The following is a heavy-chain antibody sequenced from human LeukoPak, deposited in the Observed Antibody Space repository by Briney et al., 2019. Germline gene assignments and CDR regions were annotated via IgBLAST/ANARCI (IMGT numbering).Heavy chain of an antibody. J-gene: IGHJ4*01. CDR1: GFTLSRYI. V-gene: IGHV3-7*01. CDR2: IKQDGPET. CDR3: VREGFYFFDF. Sequence: GGSLRLSCIASGFTLSRYIMSWVRQVPGKGLEWVANIKQDGPETTYADSVRGRFTIFRDNAKDSVYLQMNSLRAEDSATYYCVREGFYFFDFWGQGTLVTVSS.